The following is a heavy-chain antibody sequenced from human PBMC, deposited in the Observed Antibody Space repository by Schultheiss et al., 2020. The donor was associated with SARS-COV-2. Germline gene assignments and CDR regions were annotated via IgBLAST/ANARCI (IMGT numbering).Heavy chain of an antibody. CDR3: ARVTMVRGVIPWFDP. CDR1: GFTFSSYW. V-gene: IGHV3-7*01. J-gene: IGHJ5*02. CDR2: IKQDGSEK. D-gene: IGHD3-10*01. Sequence: GESLKISCAASGFTFSSYWMSWVRQAPGKGLEWVANIKQDGSEKYYVDSVKGRFTISRDNAKNSLYLQMNSLRDEDTAVYYCARVTMVRGVIPWFDPWGQGTLVTVSS.